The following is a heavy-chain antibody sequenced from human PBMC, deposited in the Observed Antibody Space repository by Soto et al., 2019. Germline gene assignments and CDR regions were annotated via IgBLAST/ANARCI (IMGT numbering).Heavy chain of an antibody. CDR1: GFTFSSYA. Sequence: EVQLLESGGGLVQPGGSLRLSCAASGFTFSSYAMSWVRQAPGKGLEWVSAISGSGGSTYYADSVKGRFTISRDNSKNTLYLQMNSRRAEDTAVYYCAKDWVREYYDSRGYLDYWGQGALVTVSS. J-gene: IGHJ4*02. CDR2: ISGSGGST. V-gene: IGHV3-23*01. D-gene: IGHD3-22*01. CDR3: AKDWVREYYDSRGYLDY.